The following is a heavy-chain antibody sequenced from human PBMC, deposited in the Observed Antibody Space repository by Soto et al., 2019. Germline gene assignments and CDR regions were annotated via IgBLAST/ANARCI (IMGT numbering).Heavy chain of an antibody. CDR1: GFTFNTFA. CDR3: AKSKSVTMVRGVNWYFDL. Sequence: EVQLLESGGGLVQPGGSLRLSCAGPGFTFNTFAMAWVRQAPGKGLEWVSGISGSGDGTYYAESVKGRFTISRDNSKNTAYLQMSSLSVEDTAVYYCAKSKSVTMVRGVNWYFDLWGRGTLVSVSS. CDR2: ISGSGDGT. V-gene: IGHV3-23*01. D-gene: IGHD3-10*01. J-gene: IGHJ2*01.